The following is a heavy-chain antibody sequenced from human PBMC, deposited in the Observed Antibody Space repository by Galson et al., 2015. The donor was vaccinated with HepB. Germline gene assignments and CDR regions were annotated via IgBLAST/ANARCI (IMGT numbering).Heavy chain of an antibody. CDR3: TRDPGFVYYFDY. Sequence: SLRLSCAASGFTYSDYHMSWIRQAPGKGLEWVSYISSSSSYTNYADSVKGRFTISRDNAKNSLYLQMNSLRAEDTAVYYCTRDPGFVYYFDYWGQGTLVTVSS. V-gene: IGHV3-11*05. CDR2: ISSSSSYT. J-gene: IGHJ4*02. CDR1: GFTYSDYH.